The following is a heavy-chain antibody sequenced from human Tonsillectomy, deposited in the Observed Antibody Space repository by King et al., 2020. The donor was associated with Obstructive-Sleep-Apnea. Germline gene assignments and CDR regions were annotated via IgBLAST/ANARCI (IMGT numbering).Heavy chain of an antibody. CDR1: GFSFSDYS. J-gene: IGHJ4*02. CDR3: ARPNYYDSSGYIDY. V-gene: IGHV3-21*01. Sequence: VQLVESGGGLVKPGGSLRLSCAASGFSFSDYSMNWVRQAPGKGLEWVSSISSGSTYIYYADSLKGRFTISRDNANNSLYLQMNSLRAEDTAVYYCARPNYYDSSGYIDYWGQGTLVTVSS. D-gene: IGHD3-22*01. CDR2: ISSGSTYI.